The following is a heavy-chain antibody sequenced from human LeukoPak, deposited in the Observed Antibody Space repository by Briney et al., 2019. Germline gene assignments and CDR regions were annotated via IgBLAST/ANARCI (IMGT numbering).Heavy chain of an antibody. CDR3: AKSPSGRGGYNWFDP. J-gene: IGHJ5*02. CDR2: VYTSGST. CDR1: GGSISGYY. D-gene: IGHD3-16*01. V-gene: IGHV4-4*07. Sequence: SETLSLTCTVSGGSISGYYWSWIRQPAGKGQEWIGRVYTSGSTNYSPSLKSRVTMSIDTSKNQFSLSLSSVTAADTAVYYCAKSPSGRGGYNWFDPWGQGTLVTVSS.